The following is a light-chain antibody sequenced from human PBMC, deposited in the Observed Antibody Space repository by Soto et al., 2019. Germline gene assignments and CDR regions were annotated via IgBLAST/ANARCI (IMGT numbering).Light chain of an antibody. V-gene: IGKV3-15*01. CDR2: DAS. CDR1: QSISSD. CDR3: QQYKLWYT. J-gene: IGKJ2*01. Sequence: DIVMTQSPATLSVSPGERATLSCRASQSISSDLAWYQQKPGQAPRLLIYDASTRATGIPARFSGSGSGTEFTLTISSLQSEDFAVYYCQQYKLWYTFAQGTKVDI.